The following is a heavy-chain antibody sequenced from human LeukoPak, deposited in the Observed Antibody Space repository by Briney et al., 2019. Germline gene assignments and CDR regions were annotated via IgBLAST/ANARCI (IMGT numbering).Heavy chain of an antibody. J-gene: IGHJ4*02. CDR3: ARDRLPSRYYDFWSGYD. Sequence: GGSLRLSCAASGFTFSSYEMNWVRQAPGKGLEWDSYISSSGSTIYYADSVKGRFTISRDNAKNSLYLQINSLRAEDTAVYYCARDRLPSRYYDFWSGYDWGQGTLVTVSS. CDR1: GFTFSSYE. CDR2: ISSSGSTI. V-gene: IGHV3-48*03. D-gene: IGHD3-3*01.